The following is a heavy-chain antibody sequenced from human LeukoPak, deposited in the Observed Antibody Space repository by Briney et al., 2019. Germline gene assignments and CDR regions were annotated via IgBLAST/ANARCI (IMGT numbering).Heavy chain of an antibody. CDR2: INHSGST. CDR1: GGSFSGYY. CDR3: AREGIWFGELSFFDY. D-gene: IGHD3-10*01. V-gene: IGHV4-34*01. Sequence: SETLSLTCAVYGGSFSGYYWSWIRQPPGKGLEWIGEINHSGSTNYNPSLKSRVTISVDTSKNQFSLKLSSVTAADTAVYYCAREGIWFGELSFFDYWGHGTLVTVSS. J-gene: IGHJ4*01.